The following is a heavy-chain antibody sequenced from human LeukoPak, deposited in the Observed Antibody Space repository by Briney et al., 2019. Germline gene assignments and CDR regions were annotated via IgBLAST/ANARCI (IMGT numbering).Heavy chain of an antibody. Sequence: SETLSLTYTVSGVSISSGVYYWSWIRQPPGKGLEWIGYIYHSGSTYYNPSLKSRVIISVDTSKNQFSLKLSSVTAADTAVYYCAREPPYSGYSSGWNYFDYWGQGTLVTVSS. D-gene: IGHD6-19*01. J-gene: IGHJ4*02. V-gene: IGHV4-30-2*01. CDR3: AREPPYSGYSSGWNYFDY. CDR2: IYHSGST. CDR1: GVSISSGVYY.